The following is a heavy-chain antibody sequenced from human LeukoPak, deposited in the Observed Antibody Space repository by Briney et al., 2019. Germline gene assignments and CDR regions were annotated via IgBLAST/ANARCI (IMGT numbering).Heavy chain of an antibody. Sequence: PSETLSLTCTVSGGSISSGSYYWSWIRQPAGKGLEWIGRIYTSGSTNYNPSLKSRVTISVDTSKNQFSLKLSSVTAADTAVYYCARLLPLTIFGVVIIRGGNWFDPWGQGTLVTVSS. J-gene: IGHJ5*02. CDR3: ARLLPLTIFGVVIIRGGNWFDP. V-gene: IGHV4-61*02. CDR1: GGSISSGSYY. CDR2: IYTSGST. D-gene: IGHD3-3*01.